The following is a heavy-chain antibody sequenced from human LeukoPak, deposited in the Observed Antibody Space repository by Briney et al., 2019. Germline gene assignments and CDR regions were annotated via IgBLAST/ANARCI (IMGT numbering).Heavy chain of an antibody. D-gene: IGHD1-26*01. CDR1: GGSFSGYY. J-gene: IGHJ6*03. CDR2: INHSGST. CDR3: ARVCIVGATTYYYYYTWTS. Sequence: SETLSLTCAVYGGSFSGYYWSWIRQPPGKGLEWIGEINHSGSTNYNPSLKSRVTISVDTSKNQFSLKLSSVTATDTAVYYCARVCIVGATTYYYYYTWTSGAKGPRSPSP. V-gene: IGHV4-34*01.